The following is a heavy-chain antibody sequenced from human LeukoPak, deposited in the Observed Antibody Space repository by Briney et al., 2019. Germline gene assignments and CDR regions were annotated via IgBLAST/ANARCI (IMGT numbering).Heavy chain of an antibody. D-gene: IGHD3-22*01. CDR2: INHSGST. Sequence: SETLSLTCAVYGGSFSGYYWSWIRQPPGKGLEWIGEINHSGSTNYNPSLKSRVTISVDTSKNQFSLKLSSVTAADTAVYYCARHSITMIVVVVERFDYWGQGTLVTVSS. CDR3: ARHSITMIVVVVERFDY. J-gene: IGHJ4*02. CDR1: GGSFSGYY. V-gene: IGHV4-34*01.